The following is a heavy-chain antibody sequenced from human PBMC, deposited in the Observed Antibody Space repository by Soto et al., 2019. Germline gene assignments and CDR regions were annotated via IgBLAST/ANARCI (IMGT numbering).Heavy chain of an antibody. CDR1: GYTLTELS. J-gene: IGHJ4*02. D-gene: IGHD3-3*01. CDR3: ATSSPRRFLEWLLPLDY. Sequence: GASVKVSCKVSGYTLTELSMHWVRQAPGKGLEWMGGFDPEDGETIYAQKFQGRVTMTEDTSTDTAYTELSSLRSEDTAVYYCATSSPRRFLEWLLPLDYWGQGTLVTVSS. V-gene: IGHV1-24*01. CDR2: FDPEDGET.